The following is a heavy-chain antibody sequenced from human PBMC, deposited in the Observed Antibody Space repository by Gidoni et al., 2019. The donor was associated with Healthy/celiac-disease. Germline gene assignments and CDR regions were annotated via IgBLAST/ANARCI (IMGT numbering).Heavy chain of an antibody. J-gene: IGHJ4*02. CDR3: ARGDSGSYSVDYFDY. CDR1: GCSISSSSYY. D-gene: IGHD1-26*01. V-gene: IGHV4-39*01. Sequence: QLQLQESGPGLVEPSETLSLTCTVSGCSISSSSYYWGWIRQPPGKGLEWIGSIYYSGSTYYNPSLKSRVTISVDTSKNQFSLKLSSVTAADTAVYYCARGDSGSYSVDYFDYWGQGTLVTVSS. CDR2: IYYSGST.